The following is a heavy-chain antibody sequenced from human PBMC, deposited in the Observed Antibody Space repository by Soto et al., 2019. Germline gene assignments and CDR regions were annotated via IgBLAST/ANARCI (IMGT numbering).Heavy chain of an antibody. CDR2: KKQDGSEE. Sequence: GGSLRLSCAASGFSISRYWMSWVRQAPGKGLEWVADKKQDGSEEYYVDSVKGRFTVSRDNAKNSVYLQLTSLRVEDTALYYCARGGFSYGTGIEHWGQGALITVSS. J-gene: IGHJ4*02. CDR1: GFSISRYW. CDR3: ARGGFSYGTGIEH. D-gene: IGHD5-18*01. V-gene: IGHV3-7*01.